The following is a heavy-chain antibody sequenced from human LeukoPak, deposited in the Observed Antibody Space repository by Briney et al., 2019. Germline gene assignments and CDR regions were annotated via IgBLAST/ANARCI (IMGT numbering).Heavy chain of an antibody. CDR2: IIPILGIA. Sequence: SVNVSCKASGGTFSSYAISWVRQAPGQGLEWMGRIIPILGIANYAQKFQGRVTITADKSTSTAYMELSSLRSEDAAVYYCARDRRSSSWYDAFDIWGQGTMVTVSS. J-gene: IGHJ3*02. CDR1: GGTFSSYA. D-gene: IGHD6-13*01. CDR3: ARDRRSSSWYDAFDI. V-gene: IGHV1-69*04.